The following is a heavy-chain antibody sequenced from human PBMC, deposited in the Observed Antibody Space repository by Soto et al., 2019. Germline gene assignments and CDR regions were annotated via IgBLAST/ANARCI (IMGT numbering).Heavy chain of an antibody. Sequence: ESGGGLVQPGGSLRLSCAASGFTVSSNYMSWVRQAPGKGLEWVSVIYSGGSTYYADSVKGRFIISRDNSKNTLYLQMNSLRAEDTAVYYCASTPTVTQAVDYWGQGTLVTVSS. V-gene: IGHV3-66*01. J-gene: IGHJ4*02. CDR1: GFTVSSNY. CDR2: IYSGGST. D-gene: IGHD4-17*01. CDR3: ASTPTVTQAVDY.